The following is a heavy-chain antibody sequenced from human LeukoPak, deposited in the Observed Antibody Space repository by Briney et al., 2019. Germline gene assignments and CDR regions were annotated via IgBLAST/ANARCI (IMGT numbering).Heavy chain of an antibody. CDR2: INHSGST. V-gene: IGHV4-34*01. Sequence: PSETLSLTGAVYGGSFSGYYWSWIRQPPGKGLEWIGEINHSGSTNYNPSLKSRVTISVDTSKNQFSLKLSSVTAADTAVYYCARGHYDFWSGYYTWFDPWGQGTLVTVSS. CDR3: ARGHYDFWSGYYTWFDP. CDR1: GGSFSGYY. D-gene: IGHD3-3*01. J-gene: IGHJ5*02.